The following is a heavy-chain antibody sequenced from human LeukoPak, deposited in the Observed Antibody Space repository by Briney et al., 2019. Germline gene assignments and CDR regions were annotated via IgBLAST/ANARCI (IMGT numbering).Heavy chain of an antibody. CDR1: GFAFNFHA. Sequence: GGSLRLSCAASGFAFNFHALSWVRQAPGKGLEWVSSISGSGDSRYYADSVKSRFTISRDNSKNTLYLQMNSLRVDDTAVYFCAKDARDTAMIAYYFDDWGQGTLVTVSS. D-gene: IGHD5-18*01. CDR2: ISGSGDSR. CDR3: AKDARDTAMIAYYFDD. J-gene: IGHJ4*02. V-gene: IGHV3-23*01.